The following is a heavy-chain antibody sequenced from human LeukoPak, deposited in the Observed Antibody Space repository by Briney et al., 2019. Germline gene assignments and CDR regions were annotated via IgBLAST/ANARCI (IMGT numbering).Heavy chain of an antibody. CDR3: AGGPHYDFWSGPDAFDI. CDR1: GGSFSGYY. V-gene: IGHV4-34*01. Sequence: SETLSLTCAVYGGSFSGYYWSWIRQPPGKGLEWMGEINHSGSTNYNPSLKSRVTISVDTSKNQFSLKLSSVTAADTAVYYCAGGPHYDFWSGPDAFDIWGQGTMVTVSS. J-gene: IGHJ3*02. D-gene: IGHD3-3*01. CDR2: INHSGST.